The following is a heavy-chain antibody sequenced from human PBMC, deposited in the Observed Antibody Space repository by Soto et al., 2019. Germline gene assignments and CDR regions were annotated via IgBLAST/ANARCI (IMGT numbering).Heavy chain of an antibody. CDR2: ISGSGGST. CDR1: GFTFSSYA. CDR3: AKSGGVFIWSGFFFDY. V-gene: IGHV3-23*01. Sequence: EVQLLESGGGLVQPGGSLRLSCAASGFTFSSYAMSWVRQAPGKGLEWVSAISGSGGSTYYADSVKGRFTISRDNSKNTLYLQMNSLRAEDTAVYYCAKSGGVFIWSGFFFDYWGQGTLVTVSS. J-gene: IGHJ4*02. D-gene: IGHD3-3*01.